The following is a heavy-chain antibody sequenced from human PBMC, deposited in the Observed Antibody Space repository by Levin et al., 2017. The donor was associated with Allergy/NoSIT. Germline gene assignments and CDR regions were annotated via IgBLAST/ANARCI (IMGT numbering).Heavy chain of an antibody. CDR3: AKESRYSYGTRGGYYYGMDV. V-gene: IGHV3-30*18. CDR2: ISYDGSNK. D-gene: IGHD5-18*01. Sequence: GGSLRLSCAASGFTFSSYGMHWVRQAPGKGLEWVAIISYDGSNKYYADSVKGRFTISRDNSKNTLYLQMNSLRAEDTAVYYCAKESRYSYGTRGGYYYGMDVWGQGTTVTVSS. J-gene: IGHJ6*02. CDR1: GFTFSSYG.